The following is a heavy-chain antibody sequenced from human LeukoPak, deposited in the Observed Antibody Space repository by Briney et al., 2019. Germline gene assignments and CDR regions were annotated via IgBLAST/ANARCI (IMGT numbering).Heavy chain of an antibody. Sequence: GGSLRLSCAASGFTVSSNYMSWVRQAPGKGLEWVSVIYSGGSTYYADSVKGRFTISRDNFKNTLYLQMNSLRAEDTAVYYCARVWSGYYVAWGQGTLVNGSS. CDR3: ARVWSGYYVA. CDR1: GFTVSSNY. CDR2: IYSGGST. J-gene: IGHJ5*02. V-gene: IGHV3-53*01. D-gene: IGHD3-3*01.